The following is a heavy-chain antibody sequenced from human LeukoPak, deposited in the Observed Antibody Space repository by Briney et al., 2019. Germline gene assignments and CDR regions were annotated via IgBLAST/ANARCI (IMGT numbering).Heavy chain of an antibody. V-gene: IGHV1-2*02. Sequence: ASVKVSCKASGYSFTGYYMLWVRQAPGQGLEWMGWINPNSGGTNYAQKFQGRVTMTRDTSISTAYMELSRLRSDDTAVYYCAPHPYCSSTSCYTTAEYFQHWGQGTLVTVSS. CDR3: APHPYCSSTSCYTTAEYFQH. CDR2: INPNSGGT. CDR1: GYSFTGYY. D-gene: IGHD2-2*02. J-gene: IGHJ1*01.